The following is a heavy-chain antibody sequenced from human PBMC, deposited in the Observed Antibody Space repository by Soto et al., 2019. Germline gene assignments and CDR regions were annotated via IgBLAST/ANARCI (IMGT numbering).Heavy chain of an antibody. D-gene: IGHD6-19*01. CDR2: ISYDGSNK. Sequence: GGSLRLSCAASGFTFSSYAMHWVRQAPGKGLEWVAVISYDGSNKYYADSVKGRFTISRDNSKNTLYLQMNSLRAEDTAVYYCAREVGGLVVDAYWGQGTLVTVSS. CDR1: GFTFSSYA. CDR3: AREVGGLVVDAY. J-gene: IGHJ4*02. V-gene: IGHV3-30-3*01.